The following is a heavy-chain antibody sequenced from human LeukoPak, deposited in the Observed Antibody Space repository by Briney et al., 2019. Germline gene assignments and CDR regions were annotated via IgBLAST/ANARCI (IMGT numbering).Heavy chain of an antibody. V-gene: IGHV5-10-1*01. D-gene: IGHD3-9*01. Sequence: GESLEISLKGSGYRFTSHWIRLGRQVPGKGLKWVGRIDPSDSYTNHSPSFQGHITISADKSISTAYLQWSSLKASDTAMYYCAKHLLRYFDWFHYGMDVWGKGTAVTVSS. CDR1: GYRFTSHW. CDR3: AKHLLRYFDWFHYGMDV. CDR2: IDPSDSYT. J-gene: IGHJ6*04.